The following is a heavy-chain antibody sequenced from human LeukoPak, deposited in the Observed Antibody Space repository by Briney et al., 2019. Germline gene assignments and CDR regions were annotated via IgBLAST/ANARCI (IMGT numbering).Heavy chain of an antibody. CDR2: ISYDGSNK. J-gene: IGHJ4*02. CDR1: GFTFSSYG. CDR3: AKSGGTVTATYDY. Sequence: GGSLRLSCAASGFTFSSYGMHWVRQAPGKGLEWVAVISYDGSNKYYADSVKGRFTISRDNSKNTLYLQMNSLRAEDTAVYYCAKSGGTVTATYDYWGQGTLVTVSS. V-gene: IGHV3-30*18. D-gene: IGHD4-17*01.